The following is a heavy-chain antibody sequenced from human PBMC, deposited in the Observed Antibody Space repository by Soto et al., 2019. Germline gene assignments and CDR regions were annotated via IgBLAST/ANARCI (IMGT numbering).Heavy chain of an antibody. V-gene: IGHV1-46*01. CDR1: GYTFTSYY. CDR3: ARSYVQSRPIDY. CDR2: INPGDGST. Sequence: ASVKVSCKSYGYTFTSYYMHWVRQAPGQGLEWMGIINPGDGSTSYPQKFQGRVTMTRDTSTSTVYMELSSLRSEDTAVYFCARSYVQSRPIDYLGQGTQVTVSS. J-gene: IGHJ4*02. D-gene: IGHD3-10*02.